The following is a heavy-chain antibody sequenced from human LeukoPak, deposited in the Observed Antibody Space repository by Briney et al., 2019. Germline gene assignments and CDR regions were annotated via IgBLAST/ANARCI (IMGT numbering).Heavy chain of an antibody. V-gene: IGHV3-21*01. CDR2: ISRSSSYI. D-gene: IGHD3-22*01. CDR3: ARASPLHYYDSSGYPGPHDAFDI. Sequence: GGSLRLSCAASGFTFSSYSMNWVRQAPGKGLEWASSISRSSSYIYYADSVKGRFTISRDDAKNSLYLQMNSLRAEDTAVYYCARASPLHYYDSSGYPGPHDAFDIWGQGTMVTVSS. J-gene: IGHJ3*02. CDR1: GFTFSSYS.